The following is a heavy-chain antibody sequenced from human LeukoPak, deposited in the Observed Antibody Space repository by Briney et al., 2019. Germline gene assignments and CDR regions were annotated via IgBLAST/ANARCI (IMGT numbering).Heavy chain of an antibody. J-gene: IGHJ4*02. CDR1: GYTFTSYG. CDR3: ARGPNASGWYLPGD. V-gene: IGHV1-18*01. D-gene: IGHD6-19*01. CDR2: ISAYNGNT. Sequence: PGASVKVSCKASGYTFTSYGISWVRQAPGQGLEWMGWISAYNGNTNYAQKFQGRVTMTTDTSTNTAYMELRGLKSDDTAVYYCARGPNASGWYLPGDWGQGTLVTVSS.